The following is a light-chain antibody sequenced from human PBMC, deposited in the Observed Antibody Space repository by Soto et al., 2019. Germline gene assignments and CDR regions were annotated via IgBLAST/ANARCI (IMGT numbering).Light chain of an antibody. CDR3: AAWDDSLTGYYV. J-gene: IGLJ1*01. CDR1: SSNIGSNT. Sequence: LTQPPSGSGAPGQRRTISCSGSSSNIGSNTVNWYQQLPGTAPKLLIYSNNQRPSGVPDRFSGSKSGTSASLAISGLQSEDEADYYCAAWDDSLTGYYVFGTGPKVTVL. V-gene: IGLV1-44*01. CDR2: SNN.